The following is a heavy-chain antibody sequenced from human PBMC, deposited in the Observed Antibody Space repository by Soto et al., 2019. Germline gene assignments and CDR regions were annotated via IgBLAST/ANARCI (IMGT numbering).Heavy chain of an antibody. CDR2: IYYSGST. V-gene: IGHV4-59*05. J-gene: IGHJ4*02. CDR1: GGSISSYY. Sequence: PSETLSLTCTVSGGSISSYYWSWIRQPPGKGLEWIGSIYYSGSTYYNPSLKSRVTISVDTSKNQFSLKLSSVTAADTAVYYCARRYVGYGYAFDYWGQGTLVTVSS. D-gene: IGHD5-18*01. CDR3: ARRYVGYGYAFDY.